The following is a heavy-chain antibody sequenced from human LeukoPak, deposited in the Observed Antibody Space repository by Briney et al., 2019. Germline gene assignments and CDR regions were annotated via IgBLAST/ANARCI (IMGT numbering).Heavy chain of an antibody. CDR1: GFTFSNAW. V-gene: IGHV3-15*01. J-gene: IGHJ4*02. Sequence: GGSLRLSCAASGFTFSNAWMSWVRQAPGKGLEWVGRIKSKTDGGTTDYAAPVKGKFTISRDDSKNTLYLQMHSLKTEDTAVFYCTTDGRSGSSFDYWGQGTLVTVS. CDR2: IKSKTDGGTT. CDR3: TTDGRSGSSFDY. D-gene: IGHD1-26*01.